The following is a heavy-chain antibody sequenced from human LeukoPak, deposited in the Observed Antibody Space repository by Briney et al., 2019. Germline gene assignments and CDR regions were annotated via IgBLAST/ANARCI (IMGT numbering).Heavy chain of an antibody. Sequence: GGSLRLSCAPSGFTFSDYYMSWIRQAPGKGLEGVSYISRRGRTIYYADSVKGRFTISRDNAKNSLYLQMNSLRAEDTAVYYCAGRDYYDSSGYYYGFDYWGQGTLVTVSS. D-gene: IGHD3-22*01. CDR3: AGRDYYDSSGYYYGFDY. CDR2: ISRRGRTI. CDR1: GFTFSDYY. J-gene: IGHJ4*02. V-gene: IGHV3-11*04.